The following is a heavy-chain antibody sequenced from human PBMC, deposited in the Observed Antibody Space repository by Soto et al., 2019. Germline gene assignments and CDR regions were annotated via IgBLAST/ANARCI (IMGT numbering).Heavy chain of an antibody. D-gene: IGHD2-8*01. CDR3: ARDCTNGVCHDAFDI. CDR2: IWYDGSNK. CDR1: GFTFSSYG. V-gene: IGHV3-33*01. Sequence: VGSLRLSCAASGFTFSSYGMHWVRQAPGKGLEWVAVIWYDGSNKYYADSVKGRFTISRDNSKNTLYLQMNSLRAEDTAVYYCARDCTNGVCHDAFDIWGQGTMVTVSS. J-gene: IGHJ3*02.